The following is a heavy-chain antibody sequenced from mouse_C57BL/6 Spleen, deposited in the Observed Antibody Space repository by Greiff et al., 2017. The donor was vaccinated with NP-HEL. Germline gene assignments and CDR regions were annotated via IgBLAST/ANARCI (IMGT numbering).Heavy chain of an antibody. CDR3: ARGSSLGPYAMDY. Sequence: VQLQQSGAELVRPGASVKLSCKASGYTFTDYYINWVKQRPGQGLEWIARIYPGSGNTYYNEKFKGKATLTAEKSSSTAYMQLSSLTSEDSAVYCCARGSSLGPYAMDYWGQGTSVTVSS. CDR2: IYPGSGNT. V-gene: IGHV1-76*01. CDR1: GYTFTDYY. D-gene: IGHD4-1*01. J-gene: IGHJ4*01.